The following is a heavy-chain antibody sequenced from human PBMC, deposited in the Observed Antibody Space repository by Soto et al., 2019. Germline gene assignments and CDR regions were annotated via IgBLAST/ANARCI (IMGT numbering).Heavy chain of an antibody. CDR1: GYSFTSYW. CDR2: IYPGDSDT. CDR3: ARQEYDILTGYYNVPFDY. D-gene: IGHD3-9*01. J-gene: IGHJ4*02. V-gene: IGHV5-51*01. Sequence: CKGSGYSFTSYWIGWVRQMPGKCLEWMGIIYPGDSDTRYSPSFQGQVTISADKSISTAYRQWSSLKASDTAMYYCARQEYDILTGYYNVPFDYWGQGTLVTASS.